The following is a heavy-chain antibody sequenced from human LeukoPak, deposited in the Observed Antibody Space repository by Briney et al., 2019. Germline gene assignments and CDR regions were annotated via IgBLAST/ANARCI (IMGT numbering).Heavy chain of an antibody. CDR1: GFTFSTST. Sequence: GGSLRLSCAASGFTFSTSTMNWVRQAPGKGLEWLSYISSSSSTIYYADSVKGRFTISRDNSKNTLYLQMNSLRAEDTAVYYCAKDEDYYDSSGPLVDYWGQGTLVTVSS. CDR3: AKDEDYYDSSGPLVDY. J-gene: IGHJ4*02. V-gene: IGHV3-48*01. CDR2: ISSSSSTI. D-gene: IGHD3-22*01.